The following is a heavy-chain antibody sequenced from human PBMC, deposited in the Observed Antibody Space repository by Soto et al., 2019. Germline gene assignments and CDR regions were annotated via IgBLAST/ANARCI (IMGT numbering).Heavy chain of an antibody. CDR2: IYYSGST. V-gene: IGHV4-59*08. CDR1: GGSISSYY. D-gene: IGHD1-26*01. CDR3: ARGRGVVGHHFFYYYMDV. Sequence: SETLSLTCTVSGGSISSYYWSWIRQPPGKGLEWIGYIYYSGSTNYNPSLKSRVTISVDTSKNQFSLKLSSVTAADTAVYYCARGRGVVGHHFFYYYMDVWEKGTTVTVSS. J-gene: IGHJ6*03.